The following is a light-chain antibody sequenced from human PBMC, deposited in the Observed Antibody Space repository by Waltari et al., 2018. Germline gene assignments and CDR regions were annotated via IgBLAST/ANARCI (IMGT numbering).Light chain of an antibody. V-gene: IGLV2-14*03. CDR1: SGDIGAHNY. CDR3: MSYTTTITWV. Sequence: QSALTQPASVSASPGQSITISCTGTSGDIGAHNYVSWYQQHPGNAPTLMIYEVIHRPSGVSNRFSGSKSGNTASLTISGLQAEDEAYYYCMSYTTTITWVFGGGTKLTVL. CDR2: EVI. J-gene: IGLJ3*02.